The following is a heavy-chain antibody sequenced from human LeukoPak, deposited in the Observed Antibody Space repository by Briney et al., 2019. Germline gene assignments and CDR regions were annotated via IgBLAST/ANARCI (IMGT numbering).Heavy chain of an antibody. CDR1: GFTFSSYG. D-gene: IGHD3-22*01. J-gene: IGHJ4*02. CDR2: ISSTGGTT. V-gene: IGHV3-23*01. CDR3: ARDSSHVRWLLPRPFDY. Sequence: PGGSLRLSCAASGFTFSSYGMHWVRQAPGKGLEWVSSISSTGGTTYYADSVKGRFTISRDNSKNTLYLQMNSLRAEDTAVYYCARDSSHVRWLLPRPFDYWGQGTLVTVSS.